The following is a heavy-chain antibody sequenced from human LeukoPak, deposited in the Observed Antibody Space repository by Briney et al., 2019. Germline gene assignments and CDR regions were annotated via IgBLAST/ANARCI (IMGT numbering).Heavy chain of an antibody. CDR1: GFTFSTNN. Sequence: GGSLRLSCAASGFTFSTNNMNWVRQAPGKGLEWVSTIYSGGTTYYADSVMGRFTISRHNSRNTLYLQMNSLRAEDTAVYYCARVDTVMAYYFDLWGQGTLVTVSS. CDR2: IYSGGTT. CDR3: ARVDTVMAYYFDL. V-gene: IGHV3-53*04. J-gene: IGHJ4*02. D-gene: IGHD5-18*01.